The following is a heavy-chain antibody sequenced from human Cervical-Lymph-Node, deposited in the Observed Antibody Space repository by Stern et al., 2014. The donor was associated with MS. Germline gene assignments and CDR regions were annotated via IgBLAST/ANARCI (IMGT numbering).Heavy chain of an antibody. J-gene: IGHJ4*02. D-gene: IGHD6-13*01. V-gene: IGHV1-69*01. CDR3: ARHQEGIAAY. Sequence: QVQLMQSGAEVKKPGSSVKVSCKASGDTFSNFDISWVRQAPGQRLEWMGGITTLFGTANYAKRVQGRVTFTAEASSNTVYMELRSLRSDDTAVFYCARHQEGIAAYWGQGTLVTVSS. CDR1: GDTFSNFD. CDR2: ITTLFGTA.